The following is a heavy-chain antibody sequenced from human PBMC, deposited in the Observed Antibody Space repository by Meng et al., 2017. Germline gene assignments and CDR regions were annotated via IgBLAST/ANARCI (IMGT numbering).Heavy chain of an antibody. J-gene: IGHJ4*02. CDR3: ASMGY. CDR2: ISYDGSNK. V-gene: IGHV3-30*01. Sequence: QVQLVESGGGVVQPRRSLRLFCAASGFTFSRYAMHWVRQAPGKGLEWVAVISYDGSNKYYADSVKGRFTISRDNSKNTLYLQMNSLRAEDTAVYYCASMGYWGQGTLVTVSS. D-gene: IGHD3-10*01. CDR1: GFTFSRYA.